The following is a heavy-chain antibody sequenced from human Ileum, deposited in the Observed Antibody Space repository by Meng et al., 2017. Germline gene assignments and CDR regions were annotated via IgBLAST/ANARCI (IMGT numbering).Heavy chain of an antibody. V-gene: IGHV6-1*01. CDR1: GDRVSSTSAA. J-gene: IGHJ4*02. CDR3: ARKAVAVGTFDY. CDR2: TYYRSKWSS. Sequence: VRLQHQGPGLGKPPPTLSPTLPCSGDRVSSTSAAWNWIRQSPSRGLEWLGRTYYRSKWSSDYAVSVRGRITINADTSKNQFSLQLNSVTPDDTAVYYCARKAVAVGTFDYWGQGTLVTVSS. D-gene: IGHD6-19*01.